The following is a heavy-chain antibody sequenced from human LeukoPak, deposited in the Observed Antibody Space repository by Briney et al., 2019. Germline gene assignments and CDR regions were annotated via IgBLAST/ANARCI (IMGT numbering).Heavy chain of an antibody. J-gene: IGHJ3*02. V-gene: IGHV3-23*01. D-gene: IGHD2-15*01. CDR2: ISGSGGST. CDR3: AKESVVVVAAPDAFDI. CDR1: GFTFSSYA. Sequence: GGSLRLSCAASGFTFSSYAMSWVRQAPGKGLEWVSAISGSGGSTYYADSVKGRFTISRDNSKNTLYLQMNSLRAEDTAVYYCAKESVVVVAAPDAFDIWGQGTMVTVSP.